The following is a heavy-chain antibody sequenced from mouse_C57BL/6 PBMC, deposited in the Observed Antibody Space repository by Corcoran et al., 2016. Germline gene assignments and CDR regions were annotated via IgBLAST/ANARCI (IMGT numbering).Heavy chain of an antibody. CDR1: GYTFTTYG. CDR3: ARTPFTTVVAFDY. Sequence: QIQLVQSGPELKKPGETVKISCKASGYTFTTYGMSWVKQAPGKGLKWMGWINTYSGVPTYADDFKGRFAFSLETSASTAYLQINNLKNEDTATYFCARTPFTTVVAFDYGGQGTTLTVSS. CDR2: INTYSGVP. J-gene: IGHJ2*01. V-gene: IGHV9-3*01. D-gene: IGHD1-1*01.